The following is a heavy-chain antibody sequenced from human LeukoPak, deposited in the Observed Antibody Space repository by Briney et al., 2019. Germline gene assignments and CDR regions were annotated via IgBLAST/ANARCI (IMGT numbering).Heavy chain of an antibody. Sequence: GGSLRLSCAASGFTFSSYSMNWVRQAPGKGLEWVSSISSSSSYIYYADSVKGRFTISRDNAKNSLYLQMNSLRAEDTAVYYCARDRTRSSWYGDYWGQGTLVTVSS. D-gene: IGHD6-13*01. J-gene: IGHJ4*02. CDR3: ARDRTRSSWYGDY. CDR2: ISSSSSYI. V-gene: IGHV3-21*01. CDR1: GFTFSSYS.